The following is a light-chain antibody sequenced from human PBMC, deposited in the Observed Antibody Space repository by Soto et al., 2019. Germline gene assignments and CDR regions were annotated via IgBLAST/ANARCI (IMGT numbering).Light chain of an antibody. CDR3: KQYNRAWT. CDR1: QSISTW. J-gene: IGKJ1*01. V-gene: IGKV1-5*03. CDR2: KAS. Sequence: DIQMTQSPSTLSASVGDRVTITCRASQSISTWLAWYQKKPGKAPNLLIYKASSLESGVPSRFSGSGSGTEFTLTISSLQPDDFANYYCKQYNRAWTFGQGTKVEIK.